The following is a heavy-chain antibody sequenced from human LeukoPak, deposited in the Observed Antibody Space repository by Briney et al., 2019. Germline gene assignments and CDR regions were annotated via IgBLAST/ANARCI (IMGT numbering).Heavy chain of an antibody. CDR2: INHSGST. CDR3: ASVRGWLQYVFDY. V-gene: IGHV4-34*01. Sequence: PSETLSLTCAVYGGSFSGYYWGWIRQPPGKGLEWIGEINHSGSTNYNPSLKSRVTISVDTSKNQFSLKLSSVTAADTAVYYCASVRGWLQYVFDYWGQGTLVTVSS. CDR1: GGSFSGYY. D-gene: IGHD5-24*01. J-gene: IGHJ4*02.